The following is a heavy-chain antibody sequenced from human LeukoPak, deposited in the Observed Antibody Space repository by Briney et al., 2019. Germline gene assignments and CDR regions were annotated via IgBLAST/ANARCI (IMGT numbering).Heavy chain of an antibody. Sequence: SETLSLTCTVSGGSISSYYWSWIRQPPGKGLEWIGYIYYSGSTNYNHSLNSRVTMSVHTSNNHFSLQLSSVAAADTAVHYCASSRAAWIQLWQTIDYWGQGALVTVSS. CDR2: IYYSGST. J-gene: IGHJ4*02. CDR1: GGSISSYY. D-gene: IGHD5-18*01. V-gene: IGHV4-59*01. CDR3: ASSRAAWIQLWQTIDY.